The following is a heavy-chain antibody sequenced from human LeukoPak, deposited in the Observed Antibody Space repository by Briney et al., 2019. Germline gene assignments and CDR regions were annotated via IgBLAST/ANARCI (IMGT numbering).Heavy chain of an antibody. V-gene: IGHV3-23*01. D-gene: IGHD2-2*02. CDR2: ISGSGGST. J-gene: IGHJ5*02. CDR3: AKTRGSVVPAAIPGWFDP. CDR1: GFTFSSYA. Sequence: GGSLRLSCAASGFTFSSYAMSWVRQAPGKGLECVSAISGSGGSTYYADSVKGRFTISRDNSKNTLYLQMNSLRAEDTAVYYCAKTRGSVVPAAIPGWFDPWGQGTLVTVSS.